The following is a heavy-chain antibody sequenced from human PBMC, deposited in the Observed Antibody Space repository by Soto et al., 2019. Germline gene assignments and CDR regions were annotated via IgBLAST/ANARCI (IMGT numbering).Heavy chain of an antibody. Sequence: QITLKESGPTLVKPTQPLTMTCTFSGFSLTTSGVGVGWLRQPPGKALEWLALIYWDDDKRYSPSLKRRLIITRDTSKSQVVLTMTNMDPVDTATYYCAHRRRAAGGYYVDYWGQGNLVTVSS. CDR1: GFSLTTSGVG. D-gene: IGHD6-13*01. J-gene: IGHJ4*02. CDR2: IYWDDDK. CDR3: AHRRRAAGGYYVDY. V-gene: IGHV2-5*02.